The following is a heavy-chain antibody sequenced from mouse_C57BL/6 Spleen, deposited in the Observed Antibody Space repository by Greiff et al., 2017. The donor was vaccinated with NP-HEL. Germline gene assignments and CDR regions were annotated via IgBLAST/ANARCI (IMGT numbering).Heavy chain of an antibody. V-gene: IGHV1-54*01. D-gene: IGHD2-4*01. J-gene: IGHJ4*01. CDR1: GYAFTNYL. CDR3: ARNDDYDDYAMDY. CDR2: INPGSGGT. Sequence: VQVVESGAELVRPGTSVKVSCKASGYAFTNYLIEWVKQRPGQGLEWIGVINPGSGGTNYNEKFKGKATLTADKSSSTAYMQLSSLTSEDSAVYFCARNDDYDDYAMDYWGQGTSVTVSS.